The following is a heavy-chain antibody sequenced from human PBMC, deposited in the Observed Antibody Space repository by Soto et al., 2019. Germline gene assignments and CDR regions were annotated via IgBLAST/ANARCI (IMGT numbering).Heavy chain of an antibody. Sequence: GGSLRLSCAASGFTFSSYAMHCVRQAPGKGLEWVAVISYDGSNKYYADSVKGRFTISRDNSKNTLYPQMNSLRAEDTAVYYCARGRATGTFDYWGQGTLVTVSS. J-gene: IGHJ4*02. CDR3: ARGRATGTFDY. V-gene: IGHV3-30-3*01. CDR2: ISYDGSNK. CDR1: GFTFSSYA. D-gene: IGHD1-1*01.